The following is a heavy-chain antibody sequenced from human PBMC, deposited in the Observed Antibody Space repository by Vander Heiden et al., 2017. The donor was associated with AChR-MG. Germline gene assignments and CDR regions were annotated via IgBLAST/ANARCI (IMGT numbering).Heavy chain of an antibody. Sequence: QVQLQQWGAGLLKPSETLSLPCAVYGGSFSGYYWSWIRQPPGKGLEWIGEINHSGSTNYNPSLKSRVTISVDTSKNQFSLKLSSVTAADTAVYYCARGRITIFGVVRGYYYYMDVWGKGTTVTVSS. CDR3: ARGRITIFGVVRGYYYYMDV. V-gene: IGHV4-34*01. CDR1: GGSFSGYY. J-gene: IGHJ6*03. D-gene: IGHD3-3*01. CDR2: INHSGST.